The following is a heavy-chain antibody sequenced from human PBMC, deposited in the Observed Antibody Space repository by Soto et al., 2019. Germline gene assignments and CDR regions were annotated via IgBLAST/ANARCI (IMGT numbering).Heavy chain of an antibody. D-gene: IGHD6-6*01. CDR1: GFTFSSYG. CDR3: AKDRMGLGVAARGFDY. CDR2: ISYDGSNK. V-gene: IGHV3-30*18. Sequence: PGGSLRLSCAASGFTFSSYGMHWVRQAPGKGLEWVAVISYDGSNKYYADSVKGRFTISRDNSKNTLYLQMNSLRAEDTAVYYCAKDRMGLGVAARGFDYWGQGTLVTVSS. J-gene: IGHJ4*02.